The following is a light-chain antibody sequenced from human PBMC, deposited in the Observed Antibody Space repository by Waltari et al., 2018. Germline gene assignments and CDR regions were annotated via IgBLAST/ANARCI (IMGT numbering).Light chain of an antibody. V-gene: IGKV1-5*03. J-gene: IGKJ4*02. CDR1: QSIPRW. Sequence: DIQMTQSPSTLSASVGDRVTITCRASQSIPRWLAWYQQKPGKAPKLLIYKASILESGVPSRFSGGGSGTEFTLTISSLQPDDIATYYCQHYDSYSATFGGGTKVEIK. CDR3: QHYDSYSAT. CDR2: KAS.